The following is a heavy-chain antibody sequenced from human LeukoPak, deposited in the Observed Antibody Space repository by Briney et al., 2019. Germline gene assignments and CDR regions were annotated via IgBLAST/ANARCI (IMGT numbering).Heavy chain of an antibody. CDR2: INSDGSST. CDR3: ARNQHDYVWGSYRSGLDY. V-gene: IGHV3-74*01. D-gene: IGHD3-16*02. Sequence: GGSLRLSCAASGFTFSSYWMHWVRQAPGKRLVWVSRINSDGSSTSYADSVKGRFTISRDNAKNTLYLQMNSLRAEDTAVYYCARNQHDYVWGSYRSGLDYWGQGTLVTVSS. CDR1: GFTFSSYW. J-gene: IGHJ4*02.